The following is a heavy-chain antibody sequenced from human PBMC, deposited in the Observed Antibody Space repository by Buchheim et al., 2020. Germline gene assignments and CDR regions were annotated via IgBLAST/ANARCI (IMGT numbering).Heavy chain of an antibody. J-gene: IGHJ6*02. D-gene: IGHD2-8*02. Sequence: QVQLVQSGAEVKKPGASVKVSCKASGYTFTDYYMHWVRQAPGQGLEWMGWINPNSGGTSYAQKFQGWVTMTRDTYISTAYMELTRLRSDDTAVYYCARALGLVYGMDVWGQGTT. CDR2: INPNSGGT. CDR1: GYTFTDYY. V-gene: IGHV1-2*04. CDR3: ARALGLVYGMDV.